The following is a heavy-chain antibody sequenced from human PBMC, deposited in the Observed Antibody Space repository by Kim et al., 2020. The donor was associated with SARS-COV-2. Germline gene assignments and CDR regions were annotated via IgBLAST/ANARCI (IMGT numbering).Heavy chain of an antibody. D-gene: IGHD3-10*01. CDR2: IIPIFGTA. CDR3: ASKPGSYNGMDV. V-gene: IGHV1-69*13. Sequence: SVKVSCKASGGTFSSYAISWVRQAPGQGLEWMGGIIPIFGTANYAQKFQGRVTITADESTSTAYMELSSLRSEDTAVYYCASKPGSYNGMDVWGQGTTVTVSS. CDR1: GGTFSSYA. J-gene: IGHJ6*02.